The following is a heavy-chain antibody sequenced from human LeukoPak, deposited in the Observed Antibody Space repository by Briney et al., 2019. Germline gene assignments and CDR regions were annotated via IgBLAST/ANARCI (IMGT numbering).Heavy chain of an antibody. Sequence: TGGSLRLSCAASGFTFSSYAMSWVRQAPGKGLEWVSAISGSGGSTYYADSVKGRFTISRDNSKNTLYLQMNSLRAEDTAVYYRAKDRPIVGATRGWFDPWGQGTLVTVSS. CDR2: ISGSGGST. J-gene: IGHJ5*02. D-gene: IGHD1-26*01. V-gene: IGHV3-23*01. CDR3: AKDRPIVGATRGWFDP. CDR1: GFTFSSYA.